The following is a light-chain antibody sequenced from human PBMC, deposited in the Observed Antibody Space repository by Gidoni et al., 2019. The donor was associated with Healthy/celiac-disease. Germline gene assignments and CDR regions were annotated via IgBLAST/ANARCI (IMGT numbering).Light chain of an antibody. V-gene: IGKV1-5*03. J-gene: IGKJ3*01. CDR1: PSISSW. CDR3: QQYNSYPPFT. CDR2: KAS. Sequence: DIQMTQSPSTLSASVGDRVTITCRASPSISSWLAWYQQKPGKAPKLLIYKASSLESGVPSRFSGSGSVTEFTLTISSLQPDDFATYYCQQYNSYPPFTFGPGTKVDIK.